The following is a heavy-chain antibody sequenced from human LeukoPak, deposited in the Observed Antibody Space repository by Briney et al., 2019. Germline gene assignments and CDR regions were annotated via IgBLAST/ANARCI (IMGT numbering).Heavy chain of an antibody. CDR1: GFTFSSYW. Sequence: GGSLRLSCAASGFTFSSYWMHWVRQAPGKGLMWVSRINSDGSSTTYADSVKGRFTVSRDNSKNTLYLQMDSLRVEDTAVYYCTKDQNSHGLNYWGQGNLVTVSS. J-gene: IGHJ4*02. CDR3: TKDQNSHGLNY. D-gene: IGHD2-8*01. V-gene: IGHV3-74*01. CDR2: INSDGSST.